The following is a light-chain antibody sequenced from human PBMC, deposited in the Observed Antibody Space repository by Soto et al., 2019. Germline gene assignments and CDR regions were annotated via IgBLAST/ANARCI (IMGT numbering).Light chain of an antibody. V-gene: IGLV1-44*01. Sequence: QSALTQPPSASGTPGQRVTISCSGSSSNIGGNTVNWYQQLPGTAPKLLIYNNNQRPSGVPDRFSGSKSGTSASLAISGLQSEDEADYYCATWDDSRNKVFGTGTKVTGL. J-gene: IGLJ1*01. CDR3: ATWDDSRNKV. CDR2: NNN. CDR1: SSNIGGNT.